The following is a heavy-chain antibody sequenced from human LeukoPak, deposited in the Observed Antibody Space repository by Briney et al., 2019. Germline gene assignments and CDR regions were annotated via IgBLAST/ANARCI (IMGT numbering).Heavy chain of an antibody. J-gene: IGHJ6*04. CDR1: GFTFSSAW. CDR2: ISSSGSTI. Sequence: GGSLRLSCAASGFTFSSAWMSWVRQAPGKGLEWVSYISSSGSTIYYADSVKGRFTISRDNAKNSLYLQMNSLRTEDTAVYYCAELGITMIGGVWGKGTTATISS. V-gene: IGHV3-48*03. D-gene: IGHD3-10*02. CDR3: AELGITMIGGV.